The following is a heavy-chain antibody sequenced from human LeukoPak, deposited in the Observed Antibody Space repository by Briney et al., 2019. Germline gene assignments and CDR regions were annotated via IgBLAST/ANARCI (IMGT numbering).Heavy chain of an antibody. CDR2: INPSGGST. CDR1: GYTFTSYY. Sequence: GASVKVSCKASGYTFTSYYMHWVRQAPGQGLEWMGIINPSGGSTSYAQKFQGRVTMTRDTSTSTVYMELSSLRSEDTAVYYCARDLDLYGGYVNYFDYWGQGTLVTGSS. V-gene: IGHV1-46*01. J-gene: IGHJ4*02. D-gene: IGHD5-12*01. CDR3: ARDLDLYGGYVNYFDY.